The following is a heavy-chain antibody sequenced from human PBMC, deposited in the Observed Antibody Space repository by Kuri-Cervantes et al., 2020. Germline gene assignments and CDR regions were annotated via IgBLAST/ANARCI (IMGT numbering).Heavy chain of an antibody. CDR2: INPGGGVT. Sequence: ASVKVSCKTSGYRFTSYYIHWVRQAPGQGLQWMGMINPGGGVTSHGQKFQGWVTLTRDTSISTAYMEVSRLKSDDTAVYYCARAPPQSLVFDLWGQGTMVTVSS. J-gene: IGHJ3*01. V-gene: IGHV1-2*04. CDR1: GYRFTSYY. CDR3: ARAPPQSLVFDL.